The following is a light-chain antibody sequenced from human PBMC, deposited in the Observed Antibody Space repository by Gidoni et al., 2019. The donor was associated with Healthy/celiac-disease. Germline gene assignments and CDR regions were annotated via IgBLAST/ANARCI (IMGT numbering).Light chain of an antibody. CDR2: DAS. CDR3: QQYDNLPLT. Sequence: DIQMTQSPSSLSASVGDRVTITCQASQDISNYLNWYQQKPGKAPTRLIYDASNLETGVPSRFSGSGSGTDFTFTISSLQPEDIATYYCQQYDNLPLTFGGXTKVEIK. CDR1: QDISNY. J-gene: IGKJ4*01. V-gene: IGKV1-33*01.